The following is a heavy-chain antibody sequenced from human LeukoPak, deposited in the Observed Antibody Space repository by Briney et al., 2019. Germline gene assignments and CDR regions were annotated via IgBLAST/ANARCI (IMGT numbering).Heavy chain of an antibody. CDR1: GCSISSYY. V-gene: IGHV4-4*07. J-gene: IGHJ4*02. Sequence: PSETLSLTCTVSGCSISSYYRSWIRQPAGKGLEWIGRIYTSGSTNYNPSLKSRVTMSVDTSKNQFSLKLSSVTAADTAVYYCAVGETAMVTDYWGQGTLVTVSS. D-gene: IGHD5-18*01. CDR2: IYTSGST. CDR3: AVGETAMVTDY.